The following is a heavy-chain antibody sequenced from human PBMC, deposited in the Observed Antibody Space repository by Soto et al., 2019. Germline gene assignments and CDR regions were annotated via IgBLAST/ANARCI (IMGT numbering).Heavy chain of an antibody. J-gene: IGHJ4*02. CDR2: VNPLVSMS. V-gene: IGHV1-69*02. CDR1: GDTFNFYS. D-gene: IGHD3-10*01. CDR3: ASSYGSGHRAFDY. Sequence: QVQLVQSGAEVKRPGSSVKVSCKASGDTFNFYSINWVRQAPGLGLERMGRVNPLVSMSNYAQKFQGRVTMTADKSTSTAYMELSSLRSDDTAIYYSASSYGSGHRAFDYWGQGALVTVSS.